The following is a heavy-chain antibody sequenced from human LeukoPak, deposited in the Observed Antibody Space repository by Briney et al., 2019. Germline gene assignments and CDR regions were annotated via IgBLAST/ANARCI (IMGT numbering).Heavy chain of an antibody. V-gene: IGHV4-30-2*01. D-gene: IGHD3-22*01. CDR2: IYHSGST. CDR3: ARAQADYYDSTETYYFDY. Sequence: SQTLSLTCAVSGGSTSSGGYSWSWIRQPPGKGLEWIGYIYHSGSTYYNPSLKSRVTISVDRSKNQFSLKLSSVTAADTAVYYCARAQADYYDSTETYYFDYWGQGTLVTVSS. J-gene: IGHJ4*02. CDR1: GGSTSSGGYS.